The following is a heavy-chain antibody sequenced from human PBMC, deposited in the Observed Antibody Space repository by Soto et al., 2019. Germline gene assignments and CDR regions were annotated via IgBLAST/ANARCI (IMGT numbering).Heavy chain of an antibody. D-gene: IGHD2-15*01. CDR2: INSDGSVA. CDR1: GFTFSNYW. Sequence: EVQLVESGGGLVQPGGALRLYCAASGFTFSNYWMYWVRQAPGKGLEWLSRINSDGSVASYADSVKGRLTISRDNVKNTLYLQMDSLRAEDTAVYYCARGDCVGGTCYSLAGSFYYYMDVWGKGTTVTVFS. J-gene: IGHJ6*03. CDR3: ARGDCVGGTCYSLAGSFYYYMDV. V-gene: IGHV3-74*02.